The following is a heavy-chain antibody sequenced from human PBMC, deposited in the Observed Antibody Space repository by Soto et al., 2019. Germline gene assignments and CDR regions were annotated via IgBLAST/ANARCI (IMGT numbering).Heavy chain of an antibody. CDR2: IIPIFGTA. CDR3: ARAGHSSSSGSYFGY. V-gene: IGHV1-69*13. CDR1: GGTFSSYA. D-gene: IGHD6-6*01. Sequence: SVKVSCKASGGTFSSYAISWVRQAPGQGLEWMGGIIPIFGTANYAQKFQGRVTITADESTSTAYMELSSLRSEDTAVYYCARAGHSSSSGSYFGYWGQGTLVTVSS. J-gene: IGHJ4*02.